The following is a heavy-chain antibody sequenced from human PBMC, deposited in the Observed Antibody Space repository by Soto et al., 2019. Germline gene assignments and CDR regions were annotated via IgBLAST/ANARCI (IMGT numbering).Heavy chain of an antibody. Sequence: PGESLKISCKGSGYTFTNYWIGWVRQMPGKGPEWMGIIYPGDSDTKYNPSFQGQVTISADKSITTTYPQWSSLKASDTAIYYCAAPIFYYGMDVWGQGTTVTVSS. V-gene: IGHV5-51*01. CDR2: IYPGDSDT. J-gene: IGHJ6*02. CDR3: AAPIFYYGMDV. D-gene: IGHD3-10*01. CDR1: GYTFTNYW.